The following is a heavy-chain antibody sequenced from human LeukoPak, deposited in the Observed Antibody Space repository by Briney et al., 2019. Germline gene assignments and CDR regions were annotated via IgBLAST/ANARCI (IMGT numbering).Heavy chain of an antibody. J-gene: IGHJ6*04. CDR2: IKHSGST. D-gene: IGHD3-10*01. Sequence: SETLSLTCAVYGGSFSGYYWSWIRQPPGKGLEWIGEIKHSGSTNYNPSLKSRVTISVDTSKNQFSLKLGSVTAADTAVYYCARTERGVPFRGVRGVIRSSQMDVWGKGTTVTVSS. V-gene: IGHV4-34*01. CDR1: GGSFSGYY. CDR3: ARTERGVPFRGVRGVIRSSQMDV.